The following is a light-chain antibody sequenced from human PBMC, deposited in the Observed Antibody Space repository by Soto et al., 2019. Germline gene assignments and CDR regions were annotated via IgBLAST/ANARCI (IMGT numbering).Light chain of an antibody. CDR2: AAS. Sequence: DIQMTQSPSSVSASVGDRVNITCRASQGIGSWLVWYQQKPGKAPKFLIYAASNLQSGVPSRFSGSGSGTDFTLTISNLQPEDFAPYYCRQTNSFPLTFGGGTKVEIK. J-gene: IGKJ4*01. CDR3: RQTNSFPLT. V-gene: IGKV1-12*01. CDR1: QGIGSW.